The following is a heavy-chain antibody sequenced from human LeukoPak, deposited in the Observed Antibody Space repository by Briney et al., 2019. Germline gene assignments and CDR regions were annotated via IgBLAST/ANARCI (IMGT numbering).Heavy chain of an antibody. CDR3: AREFWDTVAIGIFDY. CDR1: GFSFSTYV. CDR2: ISYDGNNE. Sequence: GRSLRLSCAASGFSFSTYVFHWVRQAPGEGLEWVAAISYDGNNEYYADSVKGRFTISRDNSKNTLYMQMNSLRPEDTAVYYCAREFWDTVAIGIFDYWGQGALVTVSS. V-gene: IGHV3-30-3*01. J-gene: IGHJ4*02. D-gene: IGHD5-12*01.